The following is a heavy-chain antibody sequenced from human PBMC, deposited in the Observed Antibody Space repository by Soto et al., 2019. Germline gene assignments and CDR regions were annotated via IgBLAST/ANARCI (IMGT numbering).Heavy chain of an antibody. V-gene: IGHV3-23*01. CDR1: GFTFENYA. Sequence: CVASGFTFENYAMSWVRQAPGKGLEWVSAISGSGGTTYYSDSVKGRFTISRDNSKNTVYLQMNDLRVEDAAEYFCAKDSWAIFGVPAGEYYAMDVWGQGTTVTVSS. D-gene: IGHD3-3*01. CDR2: ISGSGGTT. J-gene: IGHJ6*02. CDR3: AKDSWAIFGVPAGEYYAMDV.